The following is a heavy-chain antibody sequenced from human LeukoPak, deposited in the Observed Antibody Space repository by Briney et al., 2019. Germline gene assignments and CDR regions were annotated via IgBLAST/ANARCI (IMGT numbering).Heavy chain of an antibody. D-gene: IGHD2-2*01. Sequence: PGGSLTLSCAASGFSFSNYAMSWVRQAPGKGLEWVSLISGSGDSTHYADSVKGRFTISRDKSKNTLYLQMDSLRAEDTALYYCAKDYCSTTSCRFDYWGQGTLVTVSS. J-gene: IGHJ4*02. CDR1: GFSFSNYA. V-gene: IGHV3-23*01. CDR2: ISGSGDST. CDR3: AKDYCSTTSCRFDY.